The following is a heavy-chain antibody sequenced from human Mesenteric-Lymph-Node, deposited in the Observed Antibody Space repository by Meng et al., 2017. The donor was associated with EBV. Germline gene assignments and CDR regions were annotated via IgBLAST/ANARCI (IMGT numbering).Heavy chain of an antibody. V-gene: IGHV4-30-4*01. D-gene: IGHD4-17*01. Sequence: QVKLQESGPGLVKPSXXXXXXWXVSGGSISSGSYYWNWIRQSPETGLEWIGYIHHSGATYYIPSLGSRLTMSIDTSNNRFSLKVASVTAADTAVYFCARDSDYGGYFFDSWGQGTLVTVSS. CDR1: GGSISSGSYY. CDR3: ARDSDYGGYFFDS. J-gene: IGHJ4*02. CDR2: IHHSGAT.